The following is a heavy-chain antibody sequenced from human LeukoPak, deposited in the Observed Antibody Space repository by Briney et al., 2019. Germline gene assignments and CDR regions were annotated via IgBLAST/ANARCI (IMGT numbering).Heavy chain of an antibody. D-gene: IGHD3-3*01. CDR2: INTDGSST. Sequence: GGSLRLSCAASGFTFSNYWIYWVRQTPGEGLVWVSHINTDGSSTNYADSVKGRVTISRDNAKNTIHLEMNRLKVEDTAIHYCVASRWSGALDFWGQGSLVTVSS. CDR1: GFTFSNYW. V-gene: IGHV3-74*01. CDR3: VASRWSGALDF. J-gene: IGHJ4*02.